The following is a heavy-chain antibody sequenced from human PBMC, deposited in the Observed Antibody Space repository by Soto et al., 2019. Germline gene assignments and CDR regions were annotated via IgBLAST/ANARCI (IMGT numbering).Heavy chain of an antibody. CDR3: AKDWSSSSSLPRIDY. V-gene: IGHV3-9*01. CDR2: ITWNSGSI. Sequence: DVQLVESGGGLVQPGRSLRLSCAASGFTFNNYAMHWVRQAPGKGLEWVSGITWNSGSIGYADSVKGRFTISRDNAKNSLYLQMKSLRAEDTAFYYCAKDWSSSSSLPRIDYWGQGTLVTVSS. CDR1: GFTFNNYA. J-gene: IGHJ4*02. D-gene: IGHD6-6*01.